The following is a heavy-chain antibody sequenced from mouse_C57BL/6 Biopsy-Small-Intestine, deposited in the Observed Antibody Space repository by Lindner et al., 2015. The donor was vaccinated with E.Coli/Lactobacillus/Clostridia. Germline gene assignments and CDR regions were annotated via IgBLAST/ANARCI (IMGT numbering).Heavy chain of an antibody. CDR2: INPSSGYT. D-gene: IGHD1-1*01. V-gene: IGHV1-7*01. J-gene: IGHJ2*01. CDR3: ARGITTMVEDYFDY. CDR1: GYTFTSCW. Sequence: VQLQESGAELAKPGASVKPSCKASGYTFTSCWMHWVKQRPGQGLEWIGYINPSSGYTKYNQKFKDKATLTADKSSNTAYMQLSSLTYEDSAVYYCARGITTMVEDYFDYWGQGTTLTVSS.